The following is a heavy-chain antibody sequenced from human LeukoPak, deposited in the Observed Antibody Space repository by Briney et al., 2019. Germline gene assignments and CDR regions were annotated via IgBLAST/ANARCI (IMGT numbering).Heavy chain of an antibody. D-gene: IGHD2-2*01. Sequence: GGSLRLSCAASGFIFSISTMHWVRQAPGKGLEWVSGISDSTYYAGSVKGRFTISRDNSRNTLYLQMDSLRAEDTAVYYCAKGRAYSSTSCFDYWGQGTLVTVSS. CDR3: AKGRAYSSTSCFDY. CDR1: GFIFSIST. CDR2: ISDST. J-gene: IGHJ4*02. V-gene: IGHV3-23*01.